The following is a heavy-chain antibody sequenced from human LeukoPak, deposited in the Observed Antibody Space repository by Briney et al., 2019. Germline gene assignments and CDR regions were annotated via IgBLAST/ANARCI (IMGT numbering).Heavy chain of an antibody. J-gene: IGHJ6*03. CDR3: ARAGRLCVGTSCYRSSYYYYYMDV. Sequence: ASVKVSCKVSGYTLTELSMHWVRQAPGQGLEWMGIINPSGGSTSYAQKFQGRVTMTRDMSTSTVYMELSSLRSEDTAVYYCARAGRLCVGTSCYRSSYYYYYMDVWGKGTTVTVSS. V-gene: IGHV1-46*01. CDR1: GYTLTELS. D-gene: IGHD2-2*02. CDR2: INPSGGST.